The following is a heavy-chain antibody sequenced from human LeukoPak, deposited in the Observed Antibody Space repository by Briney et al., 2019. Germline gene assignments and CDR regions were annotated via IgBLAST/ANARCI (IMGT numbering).Heavy chain of an antibody. J-gene: IGHJ3*02. V-gene: IGHV1-18*01. CDR3: ARGATGSSREVDAFDI. Sequence: ASVKVSCKASGYTFTSYGISWVRQAPGQGLEWMGWISAYNGNTNYAQKLQGRVTMTTDTSTSTAYMELRSLRSDDTAVYYCARGATGSSREVDAFDIWGQGTMVTVSS. D-gene: IGHD1-14*01. CDR1: GYTFTSYG. CDR2: ISAYNGNT.